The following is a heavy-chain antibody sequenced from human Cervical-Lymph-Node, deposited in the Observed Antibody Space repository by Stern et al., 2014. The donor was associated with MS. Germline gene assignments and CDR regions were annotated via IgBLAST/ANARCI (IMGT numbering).Heavy chain of an antibody. D-gene: IGHD2-21*02. J-gene: IGHJ3*01. Sequence: QVQLQESGPGLVKPSQTLSLTCTVSGASMTTGSYYWNWIRQPAGKGVEWIGQIYTSGSASYHPSLKNRLRRAVDTSKNKFSRIRSSVTAADTAVYYCARGDRRLRAFDLWGQGTMVTVSS. CDR3: ARGDRRLRAFDL. V-gene: IGHV4-61*02. CDR1: GASMTTGSYY. CDR2: IYTSGSA.